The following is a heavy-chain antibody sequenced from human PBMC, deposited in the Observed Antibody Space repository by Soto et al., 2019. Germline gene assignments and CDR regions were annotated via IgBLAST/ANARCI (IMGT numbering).Heavy chain of an antibody. J-gene: IGHJ5*02. CDR2: INPSGGST. D-gene: IGHD6-13*01. V-gene: IGHV1-46*01. CDR3: ARGVGIAATGTGGWFDP. Sequence: GASVNVSCNASGYTFSSYYMHWVRQAAGQGLECMAIINPSGGSTSYAQKFQGRVTMTRDTSTSTVYMELSSLRSEDTAVYYCARGVGIAATGTGGWFDPWGPGTLVTVYS. CDR1: GYTFSSYY.